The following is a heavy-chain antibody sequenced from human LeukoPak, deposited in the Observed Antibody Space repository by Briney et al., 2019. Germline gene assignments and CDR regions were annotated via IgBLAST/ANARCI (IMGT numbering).Heavy chain of an antibody. J-gene: IGHJ6*03. D-gene: IGHD2-2*01. CDR2: TYYRSKWYN. CDR1: GDSVSSNSAA. CDR3: ARGTNYYYYMDV. Sequence: SQTLSLTCAISGDSVSSNSAAWNWIRQSPSRGLEWLGRTYYRSKWYNDYAVSVKSRITINPDTSKNQFSLKLSSVTAADTAVYYCARGTNYYYYMDVWGKGTTVTVSS. V-gene: IGHV6-1*01.